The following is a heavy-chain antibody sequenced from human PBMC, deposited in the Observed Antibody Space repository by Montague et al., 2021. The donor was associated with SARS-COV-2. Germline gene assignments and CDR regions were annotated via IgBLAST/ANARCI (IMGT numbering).Heavy chain of an antibody. CDR2: ISTSSFYT. CDR1: GFTFSDYY. V-gene: IGHV3-11*03. D-gene: IGHD2-8*02. Sequence: SLRLSCAASGFTFSDYYMGWIRQAPGKGLAWVSDISTSSFYTNYADSVKGRFTISRDNAKNSLYLQMNSLRAADTAVYYCARGGHCSRGVCSSVGLVDFWGPGTLVTVSS. CDR3: ARGGHCSRGVCSSVGLVDF. J-gene: IGHJ4*02.